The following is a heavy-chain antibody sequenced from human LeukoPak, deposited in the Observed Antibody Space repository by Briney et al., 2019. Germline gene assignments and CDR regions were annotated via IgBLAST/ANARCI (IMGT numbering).Heavy chain of an antibody. D-gene: IGHD1-26*01. V-gene: IGHV3-7*01. CDR3: ARDEDSSPALLYYMDV. CDR2: IKQDGGEK. CDR1: GFTFSSYW. Sequence: GGSLRLSCAASGFTFSSYWMSWVRQAPGKGLEWVANIKQDGGEKYYVDSVKGRFTISRDNAKSSLYLQMNSLRAEDTAVYFCARDEDSSPALLYYMDVWGKGTTVTVSS. J-gene: IGHJ6*03.